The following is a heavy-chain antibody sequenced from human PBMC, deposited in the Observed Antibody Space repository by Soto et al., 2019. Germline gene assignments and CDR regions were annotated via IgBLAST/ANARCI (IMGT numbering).Heavy chain of an antibody. CDR3: ARIAALPGYYGMDV. CDR1: GYTFTSYG. D-gene: IGHD6-13*01. V-gene: IGHV1-18*01. Sequence: ASVKVSCKASGYTFTSYGISWVRQAPGQGLEWMGWISAYNGNTNYAQKLQGRVTMTTDTSTSTAYMELRSLRSDDTAVYYCARIAALPGYYGMDVWGQGTTVTVSS. J-gene: IGHJ6*02. CDR2: ISAYNGNT.